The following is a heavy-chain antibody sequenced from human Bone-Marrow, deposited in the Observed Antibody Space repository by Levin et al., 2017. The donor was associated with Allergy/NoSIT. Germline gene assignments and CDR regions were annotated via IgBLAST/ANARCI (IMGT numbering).Heavy chain of an antibody. V-gene: IGHV3-23*01. Sequence: GGSLRLSCAASGFTFTNYGMNWVRQAPGKGLEWVSVISGSGSDTNYADSVKGRFTISRDNSKNTLYLQMNSLRAEDTAIYYCTKGAQQGGTRDGGSDYWGQGTLVTVSS. CDR3: TKGAQQGGTRDGGSDY. CDR2: ISGSGSDT. CDR1: GFTFTNYG. J-gene: IGHJ4*02. D-gene: IGHD1-1*01.